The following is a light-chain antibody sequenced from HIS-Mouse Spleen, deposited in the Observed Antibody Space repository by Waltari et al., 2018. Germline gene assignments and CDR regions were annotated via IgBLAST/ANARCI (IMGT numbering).Light chain of an antibody. V-gene: IGLV3-21*02. CDR2: GDI. J-gene: IGLJ3*02. CDR1: NIGSKS. CDR3: QVWDSSSDHPNWV. Sequence: SYVLTQPPSVSVAPGQTARITCGGNNIGSKSVHWYQQKPGQAPALVGYGDIDRPAGSPERWSGSNSGNTATLTISRVEAGDEADYYCQVWDSSSDHPNWVFGGGTKLTVL.